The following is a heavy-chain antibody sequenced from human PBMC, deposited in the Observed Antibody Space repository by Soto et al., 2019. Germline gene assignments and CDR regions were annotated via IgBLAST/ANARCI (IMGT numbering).Heavy chain of an antibody. Sequence: RASVKVSCKASGYTFTSYYMHWVRQAPGQGLEWMGIINPSGGSTSYAQKFQGRVTMTRDTSTSTVYMELSSLRSEDTAVYYCARGLRFLEWLYEYFQHWGQGTLVTVSS. CDR3: ARGLRFLEWLYEYFQH. CDR2: INPSGGST. J-gene: IGHJ1*01. D-gene: IGHD3-3*01. CDR1: GYTFTSYY. V-gene: IGHV1-46*01.